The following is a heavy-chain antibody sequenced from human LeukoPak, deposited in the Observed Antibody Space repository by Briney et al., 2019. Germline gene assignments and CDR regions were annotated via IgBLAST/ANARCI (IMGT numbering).Heavy chain of an antibody. V-gene: IGHV1-69*04. CDR1: GGTFSSYA. D-gene: IGHD5-24*01. CDR3: AREAVQRWLHLDY. Sequence: SVKVSCKASGGTFSSYAISWVRQAPGQGLEWMGRIIPILGIANYAQKFQGRVTITADKSTSTACMELSSLRSEDTAVYYCAREAVQRWLHLDYWGQGTLVTVSS. CDR2: IIPILGIA. J-gene: IGHJ4*02.